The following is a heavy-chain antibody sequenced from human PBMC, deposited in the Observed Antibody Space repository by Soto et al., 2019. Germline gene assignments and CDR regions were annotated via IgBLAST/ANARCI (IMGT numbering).Heavy chain of an antibody. Sequence: ASMKVSCKASGYTFTRYTMNWVRQAPGQRLEWMGWINPDNGNTKSSQKFQDRVIITRDTSASTAYMDLGSLRSEDTAVYYCARGIATGQLDPWGQGXLVTVYS. D-gene: IGHD2-15*01. J-gene: IGHJ5*02. CDR3: ARGIATGQLDP. V-gene: IGHV1-3*01. CDR1: GYTFTRYT. CDR2: INPDNGNT.